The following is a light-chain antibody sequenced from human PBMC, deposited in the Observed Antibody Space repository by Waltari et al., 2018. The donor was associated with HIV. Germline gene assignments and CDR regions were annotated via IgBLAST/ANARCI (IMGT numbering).Light chain of an antibody. Sequence: QSVLTQPPSASGTPGQRVTISCSGSSSNIGSKTVNWYQQLPGTAPKLLLYRNNQRPSGVPDRFSGSKSGTSASLAISGLQSEDEADYYCATWDDSLNGDVVFGGGTKLTVL. CDR1: SSNIGSKT. V-gene: IGLV1-44*01. CDR2: RNN. CDR3: ATWDDSLNGDVV. J-gene: IGLJ2*01.